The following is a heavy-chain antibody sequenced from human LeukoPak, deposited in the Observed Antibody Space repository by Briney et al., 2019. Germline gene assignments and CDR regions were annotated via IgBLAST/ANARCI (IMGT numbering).Heavy chain of an antibody. CDR3: ARDNGWQPRWLQPYYYYGMDV. Sequence: PGGSLRLSCAASGFTFSSYAMSWFRQAPGKGLKWVANIKQDGSEKYYVDSVKGRFTISRDNAKNSLYLQMNSLRAEDTAVYYCARDNGWQPRWLQPYYYYGMDVWGQGTTVTVSS. V-gene: IGHV3-7*01. CDR1: GFTFSSYA. CDR2: IKQDGSEK. J-gene: IGHJ6*02. D-gene: IGHD5-24*01.